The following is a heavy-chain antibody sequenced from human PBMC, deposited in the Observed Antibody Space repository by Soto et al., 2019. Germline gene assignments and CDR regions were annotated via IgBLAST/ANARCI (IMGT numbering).Heavy chain of an antibody. D-gene: IGHD2-21*01. V-gene: IGHV1-18*01. CDR1: GYTFTSYA. J-gene: IGHJ6*02. Sequence: ASVKVSCKASGYTFTSYAMHWVRQAPGQRLEWMGWISAYNGNTNYAQKLQGRVTMTTDTSTSTAYMELRSLRSDDTAVYYCARAQIDWDGMDVWGQGTTVTVSS. CDR2: ISAYNGNT. CDR3: ARAQIDWDGMDV.